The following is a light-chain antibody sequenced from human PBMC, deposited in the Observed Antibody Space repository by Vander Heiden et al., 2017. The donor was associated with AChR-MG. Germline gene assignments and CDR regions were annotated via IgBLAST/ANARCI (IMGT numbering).Light chain of an antibody. CDR3: QQYDNLPPLT. CDR2: DAS. Sequence: DIQMTHSPSSLSASVGDRVTITCQASQDISNYLNWYQQKPRKATKLLIYDASNLETGVPSTFSGSGSGTDFTFTISSLQPEDIATYYCQQYDNLPPLTFGGGTKVEIK. V-gene: IGKV1-33*01. CDR1: QDISNY. J-gene: IGKJ4*01.